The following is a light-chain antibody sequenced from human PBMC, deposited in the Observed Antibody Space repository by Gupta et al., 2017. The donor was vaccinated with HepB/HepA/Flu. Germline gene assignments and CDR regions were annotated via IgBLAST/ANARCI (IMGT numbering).Light chain of an antibody. Sequence: IVMTQSPLSLPVTPGEPASMSCRSRESLLRSNGYNYLNWYLQKPGQSPQLLIYLGSNRASGVPDRFSGSGSGTDFTLRISRVEAEDVGLYYCMQARQSPTTFGPGTRLEIK. CDR3: MQARQSPTT. V-gene: IGKV2-28*01. J-gene: IGKJ5*01. CDR1: ESLLRSNGYNY. CDR2: LGS.